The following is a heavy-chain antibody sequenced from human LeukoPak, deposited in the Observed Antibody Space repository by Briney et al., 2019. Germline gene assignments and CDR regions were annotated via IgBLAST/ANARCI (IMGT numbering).Heavy chain of an antibody. CDR3: ARGFHPQLQVHRY. J-gene: IGHJ4*02. Sequence: SVKVSCKASGGTFSSYAISWVRQAPGQGLEWMGGIIPIFGKTNYAQKFQGRVTISADDSRSTAYMELSSLTFEDTAVYYCARGFHPQLQVHRYWGQGTLVAVSS. CDR1: GGTFSSYA. D-gene: IGHD1-7*01. V-gene: IGHV1-69*13. CDR2: IIPIFGKT.